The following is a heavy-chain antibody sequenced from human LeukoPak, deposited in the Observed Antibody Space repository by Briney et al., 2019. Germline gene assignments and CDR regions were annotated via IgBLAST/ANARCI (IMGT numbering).Heavy chain of an antibody. V-gene: IGHV3-30-3*01. CDR3: ASWRIAVAGHY. CDR2: TSYDRSNK. J-gene: IGHJ4*02. Sequence: PGGSLRLSCAASGFTFSSYAMHWVRQAPGKGLEWVAVTSYDRSNKYYADSVEGRFTISRDNSKNTLYLQMNSLRAEDTAVYYCASWRIAVAGHYWGQGTLVTVSS. CDR1: GFTFSSYA. D-gene: IGHD6-19*01.